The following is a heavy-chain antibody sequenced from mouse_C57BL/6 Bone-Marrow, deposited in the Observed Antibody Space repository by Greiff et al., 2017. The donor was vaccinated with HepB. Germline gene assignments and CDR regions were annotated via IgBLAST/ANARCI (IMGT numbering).Heavy chain of an antibody. Sequence: QVQLQQPGAELVKPGASVKLSCKASGYTFTSYWMHWVKQRPGQGLEWIGMIHPNSGSTNYNEKFKSKATLTVDKSSSTAYMQLRSLTSEDSAVYYCARDYYGGSYAGGYWGQGTTLTVSS. J-gene: IGHJ2*01. CDR1: GYTFTSYW. CDR2: IHPNSGST. V-gene: IGHV1-64*01. CDR3: ARDYYGGSYAGGY. D-gene: IGHD1-1*01.